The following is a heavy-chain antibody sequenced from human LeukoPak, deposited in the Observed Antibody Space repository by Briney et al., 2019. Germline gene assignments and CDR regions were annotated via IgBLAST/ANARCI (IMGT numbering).Heavy chain of an antibody. CDR3: ARLQSGYNWNPFDY. D-gene: IGHD1-20*01. CDR2: IYHGDSDT. V-gene: IGHV5-51*01. CDR1: GYSFTSYW. Sequence: GESQKISCKGSGYSFTSYWIGWVRQMPGNGLEWLGIIYHGDSDTRYSPSFQGQVTISADKSISTAYLQWSSLKASDNAMYYCARLQSGYNWNPFDYWGQGTLVTVAS. J-gene: IGHJ4*02.